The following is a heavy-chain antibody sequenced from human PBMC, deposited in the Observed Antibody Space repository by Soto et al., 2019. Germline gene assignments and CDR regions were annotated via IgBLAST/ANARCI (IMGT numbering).Heavy chain of an antibody. CDR1: GGSFRGNT. CDR2: INHSGST. Sequence: QVQLQQWGPGLVKPSETWPLPGPAPGGSFRGNTWTWIRQPPGKGLEWIGEINHSGSTNYNPSLRSRVTLSVDTSKSQFSMTMNSMTAADTAVYFCARGSIVAAVWGQGILVTVSS. D-gene: IGHD6-13*01. V-gene: IGHV4-34*02. J-gene: IGHJ4*02. CDR3: ARGSIVAAV.